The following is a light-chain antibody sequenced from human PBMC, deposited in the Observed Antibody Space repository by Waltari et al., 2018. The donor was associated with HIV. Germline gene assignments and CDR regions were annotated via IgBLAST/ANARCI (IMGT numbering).Light chain of an antibody. CDR2: QHT. V-gene: IGLV3-1*01. CDR3: QAWDSTTSYV. Sequence: SYELTQPPSVSVSPAQTANITCSGDKLGSQYTSWYQQKPGQSPLLLIFQHTKRPSGIPERFSGANSAHTATLTIRGTQAMDEADYYCQAWDSTTSYVFGTGTTVTVL. J-gene: IGLJ1*01. CDR1: KLGSQY.